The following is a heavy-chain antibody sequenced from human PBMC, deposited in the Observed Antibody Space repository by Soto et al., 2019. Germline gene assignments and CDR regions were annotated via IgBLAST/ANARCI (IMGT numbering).Heavy chain of an antibody. V-gene: IGHV5-51*01. J-gene: IGHJ4*02. CDR1: GYTFTNYW. D-gene: IGHD6-19*01. Sequence: GESLKISCKGSGYTFTNYWIGWVRQMPGKGLEWMGIIDPADSNPTYSPSFQGQVTFSADKSITTAYLQWSTLKASDTALYYCATDPDSTKPWYTSVCCFDFWGQGTLVTVSS. CDR3: ATDPDSTKPWYTSVCCFDF. CDR2: IDPADSNP.